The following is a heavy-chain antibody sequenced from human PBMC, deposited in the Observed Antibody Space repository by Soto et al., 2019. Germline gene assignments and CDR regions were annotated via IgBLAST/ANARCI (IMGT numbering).Heavy chain of an antibody. CDR3: ASHQDDAYTLGY. V-gene: IGHV1-69*01. J-gene: IGHJ4*02. D-gene: IGHD3-16*01. CDR1: GGTFSSYA. Sequence: QVQLVQSGAEVKKPGSSVKVSCKASGGTFSSYAISWVRQAPGQGLDWMGGIIPIFGTANYAQKFLGRVTINADESTSTGYMELSSLRSEDTAVYFCASHQDDAYTLGYWGQGTLVTVSS. CDR2: IIPIFGTA.